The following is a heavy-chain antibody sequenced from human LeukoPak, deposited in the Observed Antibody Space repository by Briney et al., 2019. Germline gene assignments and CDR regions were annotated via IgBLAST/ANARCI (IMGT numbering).Heavy chain of an antibody. CDR1: GFTFTTFA. J-gene: IGHJ4*02. V-gene: IGHV3-64D*09. D-gene: IGHD4-11*01. Sequence: GGSLRLSCSASGFTFTTFAMHWVRQAPGKGLEYVSAISSNGGKAYYADSVKGRFTISRDNSKNRLYPQMTSLKPEDTAVYYCVRYSNADDSWGQGTLVTVSS. CDR3: VRYSNADDS. CDR2: ISSNGGKA.